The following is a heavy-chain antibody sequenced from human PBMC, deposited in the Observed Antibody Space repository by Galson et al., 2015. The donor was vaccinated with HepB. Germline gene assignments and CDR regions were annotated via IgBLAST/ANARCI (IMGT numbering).Heavy chain of an antibody. V-gene: IGHV3-7*01. J-gene: IGHJ3*02. CDR3: ATYVGRGDYAFDI. CDR2: IKQDGSEK. D-gene: IGHD2-21*02. CDR1: GFTFSSYW. Sequence: SLRLSCAASGFTFSSYWLSWVRQAPGKGLEWVANIKQDGSEKYYVDSVKGRFTISRDNAKNSLYLQMNSLRAEDTAVYYCATYVGRGDYAFDIWGQGTMVTVSS.